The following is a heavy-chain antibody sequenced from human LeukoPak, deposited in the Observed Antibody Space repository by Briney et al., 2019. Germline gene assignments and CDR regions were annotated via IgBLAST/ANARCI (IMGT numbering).Heavy chain of an antibody. J-gene: IGHJ4*02. CDR1: GYTFTGYY. V-gene: IGHV1-2*02. CDR2: INPNSGGT. CDR3: ARGGINEGYSYVMGD. D-gene: IGHD5-18*01. Sequence: ASVKVSCKASGYTFTGYYMHWVRQAPGQGLEWMGWINPNSGGTNYAQKFQGRVTMTRDTSISTAYMELSRLRSDDTAVYYCARGGINEGYSYVMGDWGQGTLVTVSS.